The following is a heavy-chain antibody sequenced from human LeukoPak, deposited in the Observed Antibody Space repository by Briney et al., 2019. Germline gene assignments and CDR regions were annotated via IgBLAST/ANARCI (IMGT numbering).Heavy chain of an antibody. CDR1: GYTFTGYY. V-gene: IGHV1-2*02. Sequence: ASVKVSCKASGYTFTGYYMSWVRQAPGQGLQWMGWMYPNSGDTSYAQNFQGRLTMTRDTSISTAYMELSRLRSDDTALYFCARRRIDCSSTSCYVDYWGQGTLVTVSS. J-gene: IGHJ4*02. CDR3: ARRRIDCSSTSCYVDY. CDR2: MYPNSGDT. D-gene: IGHD2-2*01.